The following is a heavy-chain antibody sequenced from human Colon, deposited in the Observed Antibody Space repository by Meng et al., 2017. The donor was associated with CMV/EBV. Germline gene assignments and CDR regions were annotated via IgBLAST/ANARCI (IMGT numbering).Heavy chain of an antibody. V-gene: IGHV3-48*03. CDR3: ARDLISGTYSGYESDLGP. CDR1: GFAFSSYE. J-gene: IGHJ5*02. CDR2: ISSGGADI. Sequence: GGSLRLSCVASGFAFSSYEMNWVRQAPGKGLEWVAYISSGGADIYYADSVKGRFTISRHNAQRSLYLQMNSLSADDTAVYYCARDLISGTYSGYESDLGPWGQGTLVTVSS. D-gene: IGHD5-12*01.